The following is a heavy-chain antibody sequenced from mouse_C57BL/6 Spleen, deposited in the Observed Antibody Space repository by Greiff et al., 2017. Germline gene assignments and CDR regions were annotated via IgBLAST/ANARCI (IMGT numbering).Heavy chain of an antibody. CDR3: ARGGTTVPTGYFDV. J-gene: IGHJ1*03. V-gene: IGHV1-81*01. D-gene: IGHD1-1*01. CDR1: GYTFTSYG. Sequence: QVQLQQSGAELARPGASVKLSCKASGYTFTSYGISWVKQRTGQGLEWIGEIYPRSGNTYYNEKFKGKATLTADKSSSTAYMELRSLTSEDSAVYFCARGGTTVPTGYFDVWGTGTTVTVSS. CDR2: IYPRSGNT.